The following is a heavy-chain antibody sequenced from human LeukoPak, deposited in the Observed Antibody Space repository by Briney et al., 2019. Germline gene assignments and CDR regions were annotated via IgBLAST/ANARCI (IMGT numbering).Heavy chain of an antibody. D-gene: IGHD4-17*01. V-gene: IGHV3-9*01. Sequence: GGSLRLSCAASGFTFDDYAMHWVRQAPGKGLEWVSGISWNSGSIGYADSMKGRFTISRDNAKNSVYLQMNSLRAEDTAVYYCARVRYGELDVWDQGTTVTVSS. CDR2: ISWNSGSI. CDR3: ARVRYGELDV. J-gene: IGHJ6*02. CDR1: GFTFDDYA.